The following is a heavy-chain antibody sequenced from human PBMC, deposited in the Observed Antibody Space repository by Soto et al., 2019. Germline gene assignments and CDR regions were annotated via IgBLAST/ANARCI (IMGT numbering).Heavy chain of an antibody. CDR1: GYTFTGYY. V-gene: IGHV1-2*04. Sequence: ASVKVSCKASGYTFTGYYMHWVRQAPGQGLEWMGWINPNSGGTNYAQKFQSWVTMTRDTSISTAYMELSRLRSDDTAVYYCARDGGGTFGGSLNWFDDSGPGTLGTVSA. CDR3: ARDGGGTFGGSLNWFDD. D-gene: IGHD3-16*01. J-gene: IGHJ5*02. CDR2: INPNSGGT.